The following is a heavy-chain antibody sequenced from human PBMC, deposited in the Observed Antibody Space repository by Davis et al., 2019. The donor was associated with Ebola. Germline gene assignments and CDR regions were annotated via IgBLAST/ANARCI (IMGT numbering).Heavy chain of an antibody. CDR1: GYTFTSSA. CDR3: AREEIPYGGIWYFDY. Sequence: AASVKVSCKASGYTFTSSAMHWLRQAPGQRLEWMGWINAGNGNTKYSQRFRDRVTITRDTSASTAYMELGSLRSEDTAVYYCAREEIPYGGIWYFDYWGQGTLVTVSS. V-gene: IGHV1-3*01. CDR2: INAGNGNT. D-gene: IGHD4-23*01. J-gene: IGHJ4*02.